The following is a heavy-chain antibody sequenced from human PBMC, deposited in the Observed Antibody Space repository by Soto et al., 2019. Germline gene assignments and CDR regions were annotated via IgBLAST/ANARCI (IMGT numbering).Heavy chain of an antibody. V-gene: IGHV4-61*01. CDR2: IYYSGST. J-gene: IGHJ4*02. Sequence: PSETLSLTCTVSGGSVSIGSYYWSCIRQPPGKGLEWIGYIYYSGSTNYNPSLKSRVTISVDTSKNQFSLKLSSVTAADTAVYYCARVSPLSPTRAGAVAGPDLDYWGQGTLVTVSS. CDR3: ARVSPLSPTRAGAVAGPDLDY. CDR1: GGSVSIGSYY. D-gene: IGHD6-19*01.